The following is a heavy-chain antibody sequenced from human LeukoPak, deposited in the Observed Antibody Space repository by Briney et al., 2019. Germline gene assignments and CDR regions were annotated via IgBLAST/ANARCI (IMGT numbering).Heavy chain of an antibody. J-gene: IGHJ6*03. D-gene: IGHD4-11*01. Sequence: GGSLRLSCAASGFTFSSYSMNWVRQAPGKGLEWVSSISSSSSYIYYADSVKGRFTISRDNAKNSLYLQMNSLRAEDTAVYYCARGGNLAVTKRPLSYYYYMDVWGKGTTVTVSS. CDR2: ISSSSSYI. V-gene: IGHV3-21*01. CDR1: GFTFSSYS. CDR3: ARGGNLAVTKRPLSYYYYMDV.